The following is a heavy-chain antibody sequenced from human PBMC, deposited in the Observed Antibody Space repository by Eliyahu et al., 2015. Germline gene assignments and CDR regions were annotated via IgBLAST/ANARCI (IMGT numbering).Heavy chain of an antibody. CDR2: INSDGSST. J-gene: IGHJ4*02. V-gene: IGHV3-74*01. Sequence: EVQLVESGGGLVQPGGSLRLSCAASGFTFSSYXMHXXRQAPGKGLVWVSRINSDGSSTSYADSVKGRFTISRDNAKNTLYLQMNSLRAEDTAVYYCARECYGSGTGYFDYWGQGTLVTVSS. D-gene: IGHD3-10*01. CDR3: ARECYGSGTGYFDY. CDR1: GFTFSSYX.